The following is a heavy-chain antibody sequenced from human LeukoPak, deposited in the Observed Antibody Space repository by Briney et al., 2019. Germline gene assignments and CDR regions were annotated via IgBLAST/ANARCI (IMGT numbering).Heavy chain of an antibody. CDR1: GGSISSYY. CDR3: ARGGDILTGYYLFDP. CDR2: IYYSGST. Sequence: SETLSLSCTVSGGSISSYYWSWIRQPPGKGLEWIGYIYYSGSTNYNPSLKSRVTISVDTSKNQFSLKLSSVTAADTAVYYCARGGDILTGYYLFDPWGQGTLVTVSS. J-gene: IGHJ5*02. V-gene: IGHV4-59*01. D-gene: IGHD3-9*01.